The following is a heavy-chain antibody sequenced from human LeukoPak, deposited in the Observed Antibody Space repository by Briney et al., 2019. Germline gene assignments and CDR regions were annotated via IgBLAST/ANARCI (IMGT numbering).Heavy chain of an antibody. D-gene: IGHD6-19*01. Sequence: GGSLRLSCTASGFSLDSHWMHWVRQVPGKGLVWLSRINADGQSVGYADSVRGRFTISRDNARNTVYLQTDSLRPEDTAVYYCARGTSSGWPDYLDYWGQGTLVSVSS. J-gene: IGHJ4*02. CDR2: INADGQSV. CDR3: ARGTSSGWPDYLDY. V-gene: IGHV3-74*01. CDR1: GFSLDSHW.